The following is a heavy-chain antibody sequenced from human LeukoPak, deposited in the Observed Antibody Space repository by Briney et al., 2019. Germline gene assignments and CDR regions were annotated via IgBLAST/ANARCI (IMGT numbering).Heavy chain of an antibody. V-gene: IGHV4-59*01. CDR3: ARAIVSELIAAAGTWAFDI. D-gene: IGHD6-13*01. Sequence: SQTLPLTCTVSGGSISSYYWSWIRQPPGKGLEWIGYIYYSGSTNYNPSLKSRVTISVDTSKNQFSLKLSSVTAADTAVYYCARAIVSELIAAAGTWAFDIWGQGTMVTVSS. CDR1: GGSISSYY. CDR2: IYYSGST. J-gene: IGHJ3*02.